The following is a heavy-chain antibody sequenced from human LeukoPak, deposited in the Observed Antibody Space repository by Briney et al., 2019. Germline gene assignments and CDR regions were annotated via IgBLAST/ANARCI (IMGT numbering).Heavy chain of an antibody. CDR3: ARLSGNYYGGFYFDY. CDR2: INPTGGST. CDR1: GYTFTSYY. V-gene: IGHV1-46*01. D-gene: IGHD1-26*01. Sequence: ASVKVSCKASGYTFTSYYMHWVRQAPGQGLEWMGLINPTGGSTGYAQKFQGRVTMTRDMSTSTDYMELSSLRSEDTAVYYCARLSGNYYGGFYFDYWGQGTLVTVSS. J-gene: IGHJ4*02.